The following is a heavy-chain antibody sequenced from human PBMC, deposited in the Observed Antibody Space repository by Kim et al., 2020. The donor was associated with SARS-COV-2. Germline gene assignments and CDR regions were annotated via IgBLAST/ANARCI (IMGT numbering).Heavy chain of an antibody. CDR1: GLTFSSRW. J-gene: IGHJ4*02. Sequence: GGSLRLSCSASGLTFSSRWMNWIRQAPGKGLEWVANISPDGSHTYYVDSVKGRFTISRDNAKNSLHLQMNNLRAEDTAVFYCASLPLWGQGTLVTVSS. CDR3: ASLPL. CDR2: ISPDGSHT. V-gene: IGHV3-7*03.